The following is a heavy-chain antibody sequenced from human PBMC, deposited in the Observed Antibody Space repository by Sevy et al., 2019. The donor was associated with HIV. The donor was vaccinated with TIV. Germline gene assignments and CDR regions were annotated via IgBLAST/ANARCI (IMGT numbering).Heavy chain of an antibody. CDR1: GFSFSTYW. D-gene: IGHD3-16*01. J-gene: IGHJ4*02. CDR3: VREGLGGFRYSLDC. CDR2: MNQDGTEG. V-gene: IGHV3-7*01. Sequence: GGSLRLSCAASGFSFSTYWMTWVRQAPGKGLEWVATMNQDGTEGDYVDSVKGRFTISRHNTKTSLFLQMNSLSAEDTGVYYCVREGLGGFRYSLDCWGQGTLVTVSS.